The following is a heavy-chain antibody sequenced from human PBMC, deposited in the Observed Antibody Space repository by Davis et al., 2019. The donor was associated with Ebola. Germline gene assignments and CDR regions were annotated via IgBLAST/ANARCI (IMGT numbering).Heavy chain of an antibody. CDR3: ARGAYYDFWSGYYSGGYFDY. CDR1: GGSISSYY. J-gene: IGHJ4*02. Sequence: PSETLSLTCTVSGGSISSYYWSWIRQPPGKGLEWIGYIYYSGSTNYNPSLKSRVTLSVDTSKNQFSLKLSSVTAADTAVYYCARGAYYDFWSGYYSGGYFDYWGQGTLVTVSS. D-gene: IGHD3-3*01. V-gene: IGHV4-59*01. CDR2: IYYSGST.